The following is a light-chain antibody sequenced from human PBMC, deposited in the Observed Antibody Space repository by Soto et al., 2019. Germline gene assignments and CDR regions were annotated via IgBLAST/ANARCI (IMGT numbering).Light chain of an antibody. CDR3: SSFAGTNYCVV. Sequence: QSALTQPPSASGSPGQSVTISCSGITNDVGGYNYVSWFQQHPGKAPKLIIYDVTKRPSGVPDRSSGSRSGNTASLTVSGLQAEDEADYYCSSFAGTNYCVVFGGGTKVTVL. CDR1: TNDVGGYNY. J-gene: IGLJ2*01. V-gene: IGLV2-8*01. CDR2: DVT.